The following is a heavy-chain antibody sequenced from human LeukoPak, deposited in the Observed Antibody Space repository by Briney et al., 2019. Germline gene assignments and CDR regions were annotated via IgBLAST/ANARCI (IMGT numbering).Heavy chain of an antibody. D-gene: IGHD2-2*01. V-gene: IGHV4-34*01. Sequence: SETLSLTCTVSGGSISGYYWSWIRQPPGKGLEWIGEINHSGSTNYNPSLKSRVTISVDTSKNQFSLKLSSVTAADTAVYYCARTLLGYCSSTSCRPKKNYFDYWGQGTLVTVSS. J-gene: IGHJ4*02. CDR2: INHSGST. CDR3: ARTLLGYCSSTSCRPKKNYFDY. CDR1: GGSISGYY.